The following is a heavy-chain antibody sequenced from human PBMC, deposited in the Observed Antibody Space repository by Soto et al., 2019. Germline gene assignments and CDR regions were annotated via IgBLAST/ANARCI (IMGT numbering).Heavy chain of an antibody. Sequence: SETLSLTCTVSGGSISSYYWSWNRQPPGKGLEWIGYIYYSGSTNYNPSLKSRVTISVDTSKNQFSLKLSSVTAADTAVYYCAGTSRLLDLPVDYWGQVTLVTVS. D-gene: IGHD3-22*01. CDR1: GGSISSYY. CDR3: AGTSRLLDLPVDY. J-gene: IGHJ4*02. CDR2: IYYSGST. V-gene: IGHV4-59*01.